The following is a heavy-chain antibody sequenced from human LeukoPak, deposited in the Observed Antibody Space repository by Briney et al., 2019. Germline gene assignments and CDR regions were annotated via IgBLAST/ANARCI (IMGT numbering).Heavy chain of an antibody. D-gene: IGHD2-15*01. J-gene: IGHJ4*02. Sequence: PSETLSLTCTVSGGSIINYYWRWIRQPAGKRLEWIGRIYSTGTTDYNPSLKSRVTMSVDTSTKQFSLKLSSVTAADTAVYYCARDPIHSNSVYWGQGILVTVSS. V-gene: IGHV4-4*07. CDR2: IYSTGTT. CDR3: ARDPIHSNSVY. CDR1: GGSIINYY.